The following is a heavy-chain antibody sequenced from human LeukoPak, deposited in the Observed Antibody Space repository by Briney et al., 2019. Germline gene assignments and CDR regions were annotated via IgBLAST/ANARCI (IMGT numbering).Heavy chain of an antibody. CDR1: GFTFSSYA. CDR2: ISGSGGST. V-gene: IGHV3-23*01. Sequence: GGSLRLSCAASGFTFSSYAMSWVRQAPGKGLEWVSAISGSGGSTYYADSVKGRFTISRDNSKNTLYLQMNSLRAEDTAVYYCAKDRTYDFWTGFGIGDYYYMDVWGKGTTVTVSS. CDR3: AKDRTYDFWTGFGIGDYYYMDV. J-gene: IGHJ6*03. D-gene: IGHD3-3*01.